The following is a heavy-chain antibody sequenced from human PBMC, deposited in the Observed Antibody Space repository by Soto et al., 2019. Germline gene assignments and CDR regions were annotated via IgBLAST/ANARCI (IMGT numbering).Heavy chain of an antibody. V-gene: IGHV4-34*01. D-gene: IGHD6-13*01. CDR1: DGSFGGYY. Sequence: PSETMSLTCAVYDGSFGGYYWSWIRQPPGKGLEWIGEINHSGSTNYNPSLKSRVTISVDTSKNQFSLKLSSVTAADTAVYYCARVIAAAGTNYYYGMDVWGQGTTVTVSS. J-gene: IGHJ6*02. CDR2: INHSGST. CDR3: ARVIAAAGTNYYYGMDV.